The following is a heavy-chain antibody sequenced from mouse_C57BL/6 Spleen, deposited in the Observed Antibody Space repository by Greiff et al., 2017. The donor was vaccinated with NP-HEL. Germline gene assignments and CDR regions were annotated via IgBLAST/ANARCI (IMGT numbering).Heavy chain of an antibody. CDR2: ISSGGDYI. J-gene: IGHJ4*01. V-gene: IGHV5-9-1*02. CDR1: GFTFSSYA. D-gene: IGHD1-1*01. Sequence: EVKLVESGEGLVKPGGSLKLSCAASGFTFSSYAMSWVRQTPEKRLEWVAYISSGGDYIYYADTVKGRFTISRDNARNTLYLQMSSLKSEDTAMYYCTRAEPVVAPYYAMDYWGQGTSVTVSS. CDR3: TRAEPVVAPYYAMDY.